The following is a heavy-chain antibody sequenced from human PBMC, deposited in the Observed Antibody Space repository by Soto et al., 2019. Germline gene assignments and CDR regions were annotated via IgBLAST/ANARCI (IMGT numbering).Heavy chain of an antibody. CDR1: GFTFDDHA. CDR2: ISWISDFI. V-gene: IGHV3-9*01. CDR3: VRDRTGGRGPVAGHPGGYSYSMDV. Sequence: EVQVVESGGGLVQPGRSLRLSCVGSGFTFDDHAMHWVRQAPGKGLEWVSGISWISDFIGYADSVKGRFTISRDNAKNSVYLQMNNLRAEDTSVYCCVRDRTGGRGPVAGHPGGYSYSMDVWGQGATVTVSS. J-gene: IGHJ6*02. D-gene: IGHD6-19*01.